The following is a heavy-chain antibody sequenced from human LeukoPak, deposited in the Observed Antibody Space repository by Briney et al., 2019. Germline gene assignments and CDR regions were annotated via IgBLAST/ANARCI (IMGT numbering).Heavy chain of an antibody. Sequence: GGSLRLSCAASGFTFSSYAMHWVRQAPGKGLEWVAVISYDGSNKYYADSVKGRFTISRDNSKNTLYLQMNSLRAEDTAVYYCARDRSGGWFDYWGQGTLVTVSS. CDR1: GFTFSSYA. D-gene: IGHD6-19*01. CDR2: ISYDGSNK. V-gene: IGHV3-30-3*01. J-gene: IGHJ4*02. CDR3: ARDRSGGWFDY.